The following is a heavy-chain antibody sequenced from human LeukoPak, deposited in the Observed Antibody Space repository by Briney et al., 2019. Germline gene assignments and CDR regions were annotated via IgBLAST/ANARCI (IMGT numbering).Heavy chain of an antibody. D-gene: IGHD6-6*01. CDR2: INPNSGGT. Sequence: ASVKVSCKASGYTFTGYYMHWVRQAPGQGLEWMGWINPNSGGTNYAQKFQGRVTMTRDTSISTAYMELSGLRSDDTAVYYCARADSSSWYYFDYWGQGTLVTVSS. CDR1: GYTFTGYY. CDR3: ARADSSSWYYFDY. V-gene: IGHV1-2*02. J-gene: IGHJ4*02.